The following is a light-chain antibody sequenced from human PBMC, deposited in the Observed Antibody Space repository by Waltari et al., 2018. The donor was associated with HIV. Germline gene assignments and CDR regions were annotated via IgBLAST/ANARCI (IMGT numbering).Light chain of an antibody. Sequence: DIVMTQSPLSLPVTPGAPASISCRSSQSLLNSNGYTYLDWYLQNPVRSPQLLIYLGSDRASGVPDRFSGSGSGIDFTLKISRVEAEDVGIYYCMQALQIPHTFGQGTKLEIK. CDR2: LGS. J-gene: IGKJ2*01. V-gene: IGKV2-28*01. CDR3: MQALQIPHT. CDR1: QSLLNSNGYTY.